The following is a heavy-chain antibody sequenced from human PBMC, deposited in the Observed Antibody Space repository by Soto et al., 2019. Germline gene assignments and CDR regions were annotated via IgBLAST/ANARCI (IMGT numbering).Heavy chain of an antibody. V-gene: IGHV3-30-3*01. CDR3: ARGEPYYYDSSGYYPFDY. J-gene: IGHJ4*02. Sequence: QVQLVESGGGVVQPGRSLRLSCVASGFTFSSYAMHWVRQAPGKGLEWVAVISYDGSNKYYADSVKGRFTISRDNSKNTLYLQMNSLRAEDTAVYYCARGEPYYYDSSGYYPFDYWGQGTLVTVSS. CDR1: GFTFSSYA. D-gene: IGHD3-22*01. CDR2: ISYDGSNK.